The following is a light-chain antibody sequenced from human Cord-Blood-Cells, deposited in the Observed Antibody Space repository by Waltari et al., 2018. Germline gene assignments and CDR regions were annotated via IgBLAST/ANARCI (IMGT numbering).Light chain of an antibody. V-gene: IGLV2-11*01. Sequence: QSALTQPRSVSGSPGKSVTISCTGTSSDVGGYNYVSWYQQHPGKAPKLMIYDVSKRPSGVPCRFSGSKSGNPASLTISGVQAEDEADYYCCSYAGSYTFVVFGGGTKLTVL. J-gene: IGLJ2*01. CDR2: DVS. CDR3: CSYAGSYTFVV. CDR1: SSDVGGYNY.